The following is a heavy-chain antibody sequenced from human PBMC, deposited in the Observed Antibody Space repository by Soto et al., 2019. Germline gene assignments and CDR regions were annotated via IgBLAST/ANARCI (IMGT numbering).Heavy chain of an antibody. Sequence: SVKVSCKASGGTFSSYAISWVRQAPGQGLEWMGGIIPIFGTANYAQKFQGRVTITADESTSTAYMELSSLRSEDTAVYYCAGERAGCSGGSCYSDGMDVWGQGTTVTVS. CDR1: GGTFSSYA. D-gene: IGHD2-15*01. V-gene: IGHV1-69*13. CDR3: AGERAGCSGGSCYSDGMDV. J-gene: IGHJ6*02. CDR2: IIPIFGTA.